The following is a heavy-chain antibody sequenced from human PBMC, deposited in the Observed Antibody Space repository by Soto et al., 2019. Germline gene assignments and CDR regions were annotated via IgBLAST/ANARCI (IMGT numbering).Heavy chain of an antibody. Sequence: QVQLQESGPGLVKPSGTLSLTCAVSGGSISSSNWWSWVRQPPGKGLEWFGEIYHSGSTNYNPSRKSRVTISVDKSKNQFSLKLSSVTAADTAVYYCARDMRSITGTPAFDYWGQGTLVTVSS. CDR3: ARDMRSITGTPAFDY. J-gene: IGHJ4*02. V-gene: IGHV4-4*02. CDR1: GGSISSSNW. CDR2: IYHSGST. D-gene: IGHD1-20*01.